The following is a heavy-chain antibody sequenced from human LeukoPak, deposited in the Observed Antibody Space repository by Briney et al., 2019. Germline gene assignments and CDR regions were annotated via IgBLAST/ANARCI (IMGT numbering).Heavy chain of an antibody. CDR1: GGSISSYY. D-gene: IGHD3-22*01. CDR3: ARGNYYDSSGYNYGFDY. J-gene: IGHJ4*02. CDR2: IYYSGST. V-gene: IGHV4-59*01. Sequence: PSETLSLTCTVSGGSISSYYWSWIRQPPGKGLEWIGYIYYSGSTNYNPSLKSRVTISVDTSKNQFSLKLSFVTAADTAVYYCARGNYYDSSGYNYGFDYWGQGTLVTVSS.